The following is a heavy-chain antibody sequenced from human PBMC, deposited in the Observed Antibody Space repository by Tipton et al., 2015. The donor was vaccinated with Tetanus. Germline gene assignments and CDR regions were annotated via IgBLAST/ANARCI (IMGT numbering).Heavy chain of an antibody. D-gene: IGHD3-3*01. V-gene: IGHV4-31*03. J-gene: IGHJ2*01. CDR1: GDSISSGGYY. Sequence: TLSLTCTVSGDSISSGGYYWTWIRQHPGKGLEWIGNIYHRGSTYYNLSLKSRVTISVDTSKNQFSLKLSSVTAADTAVYYCARDPAVLRFLEWLPDWYFALWGRGTLVTVSS. CDR2: IYHRGST. CDR3: ARDPAVLRFLEWLPDWYFAL.